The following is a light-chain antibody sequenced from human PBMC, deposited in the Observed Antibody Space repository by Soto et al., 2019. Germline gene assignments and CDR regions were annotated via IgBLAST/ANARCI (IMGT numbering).Light chain of an antibody. CDR1: QSVSSY. V-gene: IGKV3-11*01. Sequence: EIVLTQSPATLSLSPGERATLSCRASQSVSSYLAWYQQKPGQAPRLLIYDASNMATGIPARFSGSGSGADFTLTISSLEPEDSAVYYCQQRSNWIFTFGPGTRVDIK. CDR2: DAS. CDR3: QQRSNWIFT. J-gene: IGKJ3*01.